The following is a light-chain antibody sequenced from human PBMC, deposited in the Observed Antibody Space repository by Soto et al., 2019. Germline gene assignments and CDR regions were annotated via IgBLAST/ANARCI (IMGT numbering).Light chain of an antibody. CDR2: DAT. Sequence: VLTQSPATLSLSPGERATLFCKASQSVGIYMGWFQQKPGQAPRVLIYDATNRTGGVPPRFSGSGSGTDFPLTISSLEAEDSAVYYCQQRDIWPPLTFGGGTKVEIK. J-gene: IGKJ4*01. CDR3: QQRDIWPPLT. V-gene: IGKV3-11*01. CDR1: QSVGIY.